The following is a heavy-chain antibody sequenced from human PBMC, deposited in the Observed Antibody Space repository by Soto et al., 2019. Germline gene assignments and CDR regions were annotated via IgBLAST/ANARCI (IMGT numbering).Heavy chain of an antibody. D-gene: IGHD3-10*01. V-gene: IGHV4-39*01. CDR2: IYYSGST. CDR1: GGSISSSIYY. Sequence: SETLSLTCTVSGGSISSSIYYWGWIRQPPGKGLEWIGSIYYSGSTYYNPSLKSRVTISVDTSKNQFSLKLSSVTAADTAVYYCVGGEIYYYYYYMDVWGKGTTVTVSS. CDR3: VGGEIYYYYYYMDV. J-gene: IGHJ6*03.